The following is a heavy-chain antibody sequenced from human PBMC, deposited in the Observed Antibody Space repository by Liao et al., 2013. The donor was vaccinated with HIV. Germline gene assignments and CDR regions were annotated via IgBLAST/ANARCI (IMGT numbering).Heavy chain of an antibody. V-gene: IGHV4-59*01. CDR3: ARWFGNDAGLDS. J-gene: IGHJ4*02. Sequence: QVQLQVSSPGLVKPSETLSLTCSVSGGSISGFYWSWLRQSPGRGLEWIGYIYYKGSTNYNPSFKSRITISVDMSKDQFSLKVTSVTAADTGLYYCARWFGNDAGLDSWGQGTLVSVSS. D-gene: IGHD1-1*01. CDR2: IYYKGST. CDR1: GGSISGFY.